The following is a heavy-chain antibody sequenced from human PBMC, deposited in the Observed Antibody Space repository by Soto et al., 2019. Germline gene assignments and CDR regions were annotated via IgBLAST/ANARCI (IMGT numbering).Heavy chain of an antibody. CDR2: IDSTSATT. CDR1: GFSFSDYY. V-gene: IGHV3-11*01. J-gene: IGHJ4*02. Sequence: GGSLRLSCAASGFSFSDYYMTWIRQTPEKGLEWISFIDSTSATTHYADSVKGRFTISRDNVKNSLYLQMNNLRPEDTAIYYCASPNIRDYWGRGTLVTSPQ. CDR3: ASPNIRDY.